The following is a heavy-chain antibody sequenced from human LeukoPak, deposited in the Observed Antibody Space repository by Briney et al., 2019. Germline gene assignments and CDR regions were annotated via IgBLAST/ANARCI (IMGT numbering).Heavy chain of an antibody. Sequence: SETLSLTCAVYGGSFIGYYWSWIRQPPGKGLEWIGEINHSGSTNHNPSLKSRVTISVDTSKNQFSLKLSSVTAADTAVYSCARGRAYFDWGQGTLVTVSS. J-gene: IGHJ4*02. CDR3: ARGRAYFD. CDR2: INHSGST. D-gene: IGHD3-9*01. V-gene: IGHV4-34*01. CDR1: GGSFIGYY.